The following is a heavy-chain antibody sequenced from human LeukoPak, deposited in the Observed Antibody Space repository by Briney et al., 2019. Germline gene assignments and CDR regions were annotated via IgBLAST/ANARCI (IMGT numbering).Heavy chain of an antibody. CDR1: AFTFSSYS. CDR3: ARAPYYYYDSGSGTRVTGNPDY. J-gene: IGHJ4*02. D-gene: IGHD3-10*01. Sequence: GGSLRLSCAASAFTFSSYSMNWVRHAPGKGLEWVSSISSTTIYRYYADSVRGRLTVSRDNAKNSLYLQMSSMRAEDTAVYYCARAPYYYYDSGSGTRVTGNPDYWGQGTLVTVSS. V-gene: IGHV3-21*01. CDR2: ISSTTIYR.